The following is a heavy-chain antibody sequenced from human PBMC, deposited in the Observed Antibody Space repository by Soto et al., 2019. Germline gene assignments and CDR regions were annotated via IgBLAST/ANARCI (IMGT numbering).Heavy chain of an antibody. V-gene: IGHV4-30-2*01. CDR3: AAGGGLPRYY. J-gene: IGHJ4*02. Sequence: SETLTLTCTVSGGSISSGDYYWSWIRQPPGKGLEWIGYIYHSGSTYYNPSLKSRVTISVDRSKNQFSLKLSSVTAADTAVYYCAAGGGLPRYYWGQGNLVTVS. CDR1: GGSISSGDYY. CDR2: IYHSGST. D-gene: IGHD5-12*01.